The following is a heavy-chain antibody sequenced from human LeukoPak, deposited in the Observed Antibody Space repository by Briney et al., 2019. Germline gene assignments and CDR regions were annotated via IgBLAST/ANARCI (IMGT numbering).Heavy chain of an antibody. Sequence: SETLSLTCTVSGGSISSYYWSWIRQPPGKGLEWIGYIYYSGSTNYNPSLKSRVTISVDTSKNQFSLKLSSVTAADTAVYYCARSKLESPKQNYYYYYMDVWGKGTTVTVSS. J-gene: IGHJ6*03. D-gene: IGHD3-3*01. CDR2: IYYSGST. V-gene: IGHV4-59*01. CDR1: GGSISSYY. CDR3: ARSKLESPKQNYYYYYMDV.